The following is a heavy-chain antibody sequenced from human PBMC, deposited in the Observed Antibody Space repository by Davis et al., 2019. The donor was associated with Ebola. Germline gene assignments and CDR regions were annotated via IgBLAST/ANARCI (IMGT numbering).Heavy chain of an antibody. D-gene: IGHD1-26*01. CDR3: AKDRWELSYFDY. V-gene: IGHV3-64*04. Sequence: GESLKISCSASGFTFSSFAMHWVRQAPGKGLKYVSAISSSGGSTYYADSVKGRFTIPRDNSKNTLYLQMNSLRAEDTAVYYCAKDRWELSYFDYWGQGTLVTVSS. CDR1: GFTFSSFA. CDR2: ISSSGGST. J-gene: IGHJ4*02.